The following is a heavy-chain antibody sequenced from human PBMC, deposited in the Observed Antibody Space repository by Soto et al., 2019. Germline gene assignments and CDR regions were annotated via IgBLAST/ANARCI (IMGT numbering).Heavy chain of an antibody. CDR3: ASRDPGTSVDY. J-gene: IGHJ4*02. D-gene: IGHD1-7*01. Sequence: SETLSLTCAVSGGSFTSNNWWTWVRQPPGQGLEWIGEIYRTGSTNYNPSLKSRVTISLDKSENQFSLEVTSLTAADTAVYYCASRDPGTSVDYWGQGTLVTVSS. CDR2: IYRTGST. CDR1: GGSFTSNNW. V-gene: IGHV4-4*02.